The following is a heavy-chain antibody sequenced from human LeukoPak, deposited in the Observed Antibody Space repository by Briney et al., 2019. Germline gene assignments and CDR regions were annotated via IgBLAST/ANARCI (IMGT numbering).Heavy chain of an antibody. V-gene: IGHV1-69*05. CDR1: GGTFSSYA. CDR3: AVGVVPAAFDAFDI. J-gene: IGHJ3*02. D-gene: IGHD2-2*01. Sequence: SVKVSCKVSGGTFSSYAISWVRQAPGQGLEWMGRIIPIFGTANYAQKFQGRVTITTDESTSTAYMELSSLRSEDTAVYYCAVGVVPAAFDAFDIWGQGTMVTVSS. CDR2: IIPIFGTA.